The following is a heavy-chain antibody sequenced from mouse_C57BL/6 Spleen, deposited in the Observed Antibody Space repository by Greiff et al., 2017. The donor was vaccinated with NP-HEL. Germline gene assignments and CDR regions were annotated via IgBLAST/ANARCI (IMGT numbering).Heavy chain of an antibody. CDR3: TRDRDGNYAMDY. J-gene: IGHJ4*01. Sequence: EVQGVESGEGLVKPGGSLKLSCAASGFPFSSYAMSWVRQTPEKRLEWVAYISSGGDYIYYADTVKGRFTISRDNARNTLYLQMSSLKSEDTAMYYCTRDRDGNYAMDYGGQGTSVTVSS. V-gene: IGHV5-9-1*02. CDR2: ISSGGDYI. D-gene: IGHD2-1*01. CDR1: GFPFSSYA.